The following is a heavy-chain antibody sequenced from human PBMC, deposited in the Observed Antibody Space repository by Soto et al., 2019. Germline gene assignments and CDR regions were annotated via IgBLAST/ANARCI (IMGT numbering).Heavy chain of an antibody. V-gene: IGHV4-31*03. CDR2: IYYSGST. D-gene: IGHD4-17*01. CDR3: ARENYGGNYYYYYGMDV. CDR1: GGSISSGGYY. Sequence: TVSGGSISSGGYYWSWIRQHPGKGLEWIGYIYYSGSTYYNPSLKSRVTISVDTSKNQFSLKLSSVTAADTAVYYCARENYGGNYYYYYGMDVWGQGTTVTVSS. J-gene: IGHJ6*02.